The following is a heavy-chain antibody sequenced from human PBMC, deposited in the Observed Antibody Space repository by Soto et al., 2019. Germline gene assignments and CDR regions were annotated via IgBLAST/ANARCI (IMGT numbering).Heavy chain of an antibody. CDR3: ARGGNFDSSNSLAY. Sequence: SSVKVSCKASGGTFSSYAISWVRQAPGQGLEWMGGIIPIFGTANYAQKFQGRVTITADESTSTAYMELSSLRSEDTAVYYCARGGNFDSSNSLAYWGLGTLVTVSS. CDR2: IIPIFGTA. D-gene: IGHD3-22*01. V-gene: IGHV1-69*13. CDR1: GGTFSSYA. J-gene: IGHJ4*02.